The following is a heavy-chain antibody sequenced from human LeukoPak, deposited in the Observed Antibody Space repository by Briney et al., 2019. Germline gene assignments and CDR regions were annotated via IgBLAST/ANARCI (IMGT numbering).Heavy chain of an antibody. D-gene: IGHD6-19*01. V-gene: IGHV3-7*01. Sequence: PGGSLRLSCAASGFTFSSYGMHWVRQAPGKGLEWVANIKQDGSEKYYVDSVKGRFTISRDNAKNSLYLQMNSLRAEDTAVYYCARDLYSSGWGQGTLVTVSS. CDR1: GFTFSSYG. CDR2: IKQDGSEK. J-gene: IGHJ4*02. CDR3: ARDLYSSG.